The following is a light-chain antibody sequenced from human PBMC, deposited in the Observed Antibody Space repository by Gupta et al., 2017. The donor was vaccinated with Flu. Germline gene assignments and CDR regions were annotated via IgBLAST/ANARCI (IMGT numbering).Light chain of an antibody. V-gene: IGKV3-20*01. CDR1: QSVSRNY. Sequence: IVSTQSPGTLPLSPGERATLSCWASQSVSRNYLCCYQQRPGPAPRLLFHAASTSATGIPDWCGGDWCGTFFLLTSSILAAEVVVVYCWQQYGSSVTFGGGTKLEIK. J-gene: IGKJ4*01. CDR2: AAS. CDR3: QQYGSSVT.